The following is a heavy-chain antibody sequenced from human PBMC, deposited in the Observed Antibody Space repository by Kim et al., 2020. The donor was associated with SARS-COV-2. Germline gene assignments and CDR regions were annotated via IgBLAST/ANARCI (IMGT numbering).Heavy chain of an antibody. CDR1: GGSISSYY. V-gene: IGHV4-59*01. D-gene: IGHD3-10*01. Sequence: SETLSLTCTVSGGSISSYYWSWIRQPPGKGLEWIGYIYYSGSTNYNPSLKSRVTISVDTSKNQFSLKLSSVTAADTAVYYCARAVTPYYYGSGSYYNPYYVHSWGTATLFTASS. CDR3: ARAVTPYYYGSGSYYNPYYVHS. J-gene: IGHJ4*02. CDR2: IYYSGST.